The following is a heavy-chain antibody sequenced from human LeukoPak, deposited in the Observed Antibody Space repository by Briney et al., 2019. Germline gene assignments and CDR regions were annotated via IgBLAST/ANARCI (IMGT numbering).Heavy chain of an antibody. J-gene: IGHJ4*02. CDR3: ARCSSSWCATDY. CDR1: GFIFSSYE. Sequence: PGGSLRLSCASSGFIFSSYEMNWVRQAPGKGLEWVSYISTSGSTIYYADSVKGRFTISRDNAKNSPYLQMNSLRAEDTAVYSCARCSSSWCATDYWGQGTLVTVSS. CDR2: ISTSGSTI. D-gene: IGHD2-2*01. V-gene: IGHV3-48*03.